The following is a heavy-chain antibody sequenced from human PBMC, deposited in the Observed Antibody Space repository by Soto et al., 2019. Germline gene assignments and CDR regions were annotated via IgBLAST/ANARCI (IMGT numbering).Heavy chain of an antibody. CDR1: GYTFTSYG. J-gene: IGHJ4*02. CDR2: ISAYNGNT. V-gene: IGHV1-18*01. D-gene: IGHD6-13*01. Sequence: ASVKVSCKASGYTFTSYGISWVRQAPGQGLEWMGWISAYNGNTDYAQKLQGRVTMTTDTSTSTAYMELRSLRSDDTAVYYCARALAYSSSWYADYWGQGTLVTVSS. CDR3: ARALAYSSSWYADY.